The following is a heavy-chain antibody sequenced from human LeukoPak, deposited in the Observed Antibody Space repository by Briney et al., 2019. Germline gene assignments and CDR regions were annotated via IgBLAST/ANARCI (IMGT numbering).Heavy chain of an antibody. D-gene: IGHD3-3*01. CDR3: ARSPVTIFGVVPFDY. CDR1: GGSISSSSYY. J-gene: IGHJ4*02. Sequence: SETLSLTCTVSGGSISSSSYYWGWIRQPPGKGLEWIGSIYYSGSTYYNPSLKSRVTMSVDTSKNQFSLRLSSVTAADTAVYYCARSPVTIFGVVPFDYWGQGTLVTVSS. CDR2: IYYSGST. V-gene: IGHV4-39*07.